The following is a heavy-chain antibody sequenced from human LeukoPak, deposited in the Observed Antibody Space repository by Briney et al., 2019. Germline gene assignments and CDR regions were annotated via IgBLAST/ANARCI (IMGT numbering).Heavy chain of an antibody. D-gene: IGHD3-9*01. CDR3: AKDSNPFMYYDILTGYFFHY. CDR1: GFTFSTYA. J-gene: IGHJ4*02. Sequence: PGGSLRLSCATSGFTFSTYAMSWVRQAPGKGLEWVSSISRNGGSSTYYADSVKGRFTISRDNSKNTVYLQMNSLRAEDTAVYYCAKDSNPFMYYDILTGYFFHYWGQGTLVTVSS. V-gene: IGHV3-23*01. CDR2: ISRNGGSST.